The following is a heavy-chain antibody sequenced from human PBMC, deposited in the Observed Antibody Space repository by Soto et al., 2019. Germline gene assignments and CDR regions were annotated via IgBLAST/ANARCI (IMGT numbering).Heavy chain of an antibody. CDR3: ARDVGYCSSTSCLDYYYYYMDV. CDR1: GFTFSSYG. Sequence: QVQLVESGGGVVQPGRSLRLSCAASGFTFSSYGMHWVRQAPGKGLEWVAVIWYEGSNKYYADSVKGRFTISRDNSKNTLYLQMNSLRAEDTAVYYCARDVGYCSSTSCLDYYYYYMDVWGKGTTVTVSS. D-gene: IGHD2-2*01. CDR2: IWYEGSNK. J-gene: IGHJ6*03. V-gene: IGHV3-33*01.